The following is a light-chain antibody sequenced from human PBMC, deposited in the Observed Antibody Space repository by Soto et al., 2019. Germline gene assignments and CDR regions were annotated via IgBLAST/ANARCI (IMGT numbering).Light chain of an antibody. CDR2: KVS. CDR3: MQGSHWPWT. J-gene: IGKJ1*01. Sequence: DAVLTQSPLSLPVTLGQPASISCRSSQSLVYSDGDTYLNWFQQRPGQSPRRLLYKVSNRDSGVXYXXSGSGSGTYFTLTISRVEAEDVGVYYCMQGSHWPWTLGQGTKVEIK. V-gene: IGKV2-30*01. CDR1: QSLVYSDGDTY.